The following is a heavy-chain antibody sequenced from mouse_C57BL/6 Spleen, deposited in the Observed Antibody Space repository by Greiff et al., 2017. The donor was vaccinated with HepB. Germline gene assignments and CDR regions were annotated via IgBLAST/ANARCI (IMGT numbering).Heavy chain of an antibody. CDR1: GFTFSDYG. V-gene: IGHV5-17*01. J-gene: IGHJ2*01. D-gene: IGHD4-1*01. Sequence: EVKLMESGGGLVKPGGSLKLSCAASGFTFSDYGMHWVRQAPEKGLEWVAYISSGSSTIYYADTVKGRFTISRDNAKNTLFLQMTSLRSEDTAMYYCARPANWDYYFDYWGQGTTLTVSS. CDR2: ISSGSSTI. CDR3: ARPANWDYYFDY.